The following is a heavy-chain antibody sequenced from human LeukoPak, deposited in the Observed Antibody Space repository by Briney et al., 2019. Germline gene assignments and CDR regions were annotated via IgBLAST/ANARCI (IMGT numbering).Heavy chain of an antibody. D-gene: IGHD3-10*01. Sequence: IIPIFGTANYAQKFQGRVTITADESTSTAYMELSSLRSEDTAVYYCARGVGGSGDLYCYWGQGTLVTVSS. J-gene: IGHJ4*02. CDR3: ARGVGGSGDLYCY. V-gene: IGHV1-69*01. CDR2: IIPIFGTA.